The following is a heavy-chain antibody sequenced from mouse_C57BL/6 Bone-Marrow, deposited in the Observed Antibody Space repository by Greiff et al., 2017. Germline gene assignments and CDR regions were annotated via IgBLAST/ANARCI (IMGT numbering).Heavy chain of an antibody. CDR2: ISSGGSYT. D-gene: IGHD4-1*01. CDR3: ALTGNYWYCDV. CDR1: GFTFSSYG. Sequence: EVKLVESGGDLVKPGGSLKLSCAASGFTFSSYGMSWVRQTPHKRLVWVATISSGGSYTYYPDSVKGRFTIARDNAKNPLYLQMSSLKSEDTAMYYCALTGNYWYCDVGGTGTTVTVSS. V-gene: IGHV5-6*02. J-gene: IGHJ1*03.